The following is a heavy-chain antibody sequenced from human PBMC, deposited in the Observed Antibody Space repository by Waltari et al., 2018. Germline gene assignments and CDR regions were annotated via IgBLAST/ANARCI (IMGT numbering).Heavy chain of an antibody. CDR3: ANLVGATGGTEFDY. CDR2: IIPLFRTA. CDR1: GGTFSSYA. V-gene: IGHV1-69*08. Sequence: QVQLVQAGAEVKTPGSSVKVSCKASGGTFSSYAISWVRQSPGQGLEWMGRIIPLFRTANYAQKFHGRVTITADKSTRTAYMELSSLRSEDTAVYYCANLVGATGGTEFDYLGQGTLVTVSS. J-gene: IGHJ4*02. D-gene: IGHD1-26*01.